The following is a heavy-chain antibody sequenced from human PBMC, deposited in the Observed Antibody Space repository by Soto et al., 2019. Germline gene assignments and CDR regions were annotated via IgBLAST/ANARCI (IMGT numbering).Heavy chain of an antibody. CDR3: DTQSRRSPSCYIGWFDT. V-gene: IGHV5-10-1*01. CDR2: IDPSDSYT. Sequence: GESLKISCKGSGYSVTNYWISWVRQMPGKGLEWMGRIDPSDSYTKHSPSFQGHVTISADKSISTAYLQWSSLKASDTAMYYCDTQSRRSPSCYIGWFDTWRQGPLVTVSS. D-gene: IGHD2-2*02. J-gene: IGHJ5*02. CDR1: GYSVTNYW.